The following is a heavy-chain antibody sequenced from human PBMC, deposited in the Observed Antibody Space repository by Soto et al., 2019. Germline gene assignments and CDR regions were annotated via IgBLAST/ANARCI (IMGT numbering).Heavy chain of an antibody. Sequence: SGPTLVNPTQTLTLTCTFSGFSLSTSGVGVGWIRQPPGKALEWLALIYWDDDKRYSPSLKSRLTITKDTSKNQVVLTMTNMDPVDTATYYCAHVPPAPHTYGDEEYFQHWGQGTLVTVSS. CDR1: GFSLSTSGVG. D-gene: IGHD4-17*01. CDR2: IYWDDDK. J-gene: IGHJ1*01. CDR3: AHVPPAPHTYGDEEYFQH. V-gene: IGHV2-5*02.